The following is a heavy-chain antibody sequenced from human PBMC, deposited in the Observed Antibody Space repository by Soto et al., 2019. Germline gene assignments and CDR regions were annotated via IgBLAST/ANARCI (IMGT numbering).Heavy chain of an antibody. V-gene: IGHV3-11*01. CDR3: SRSLGLRDYYYYYGMDV. J-gene: IGHJ6*02. Sequence: GGSLTLSCAASGFTFSDYYMSWIRQAPGKGLELVSYISSSGSTTYYADSVKGRFTISRDNAKNSLYLQMNSLRAEDTAVYYCSRSLGLRDYYYYYGMDVWGQGTTVTVSS. CDR2: ISSSGSTT. CDR1: GFTFSDYY.